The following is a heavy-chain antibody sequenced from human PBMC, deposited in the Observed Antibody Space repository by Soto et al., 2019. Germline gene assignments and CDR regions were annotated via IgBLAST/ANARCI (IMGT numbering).Heavy chain of an antibody. Sequence: QAQLVQSGAEGNKPGASVKVSCKASGYTFTTYGISWVRQAPGRGLEWMGWISAYNGDTKDAQKFQDRVTMTTDAFTSTAYMELRSLTSDDTAVYYCARDREAARPGWFDPWGQGTLVTVSS. CDR3: ARDREAARPGWFDP. CDR1: GYTFTTYG. CDR2: ISAYNGDT. V-gene: IGHV1-18*04. D-gene: IGHD6-6*01. J-gene: IGHJ5*02.